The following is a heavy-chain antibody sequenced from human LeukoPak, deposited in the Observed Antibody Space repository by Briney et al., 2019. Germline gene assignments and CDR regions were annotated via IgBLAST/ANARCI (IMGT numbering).Heavy chain of an antibody. CDR2: IYTSGST. CDR3: ARDLMVRGVIANYYYYYMDV. J-gene: IGHJ6*03. CDR1: GGSISSYY. Sequence: PSETLSLTCTVSGGSISSYYWSWIRQPAGKGLEWIGRIYTSGSTNYNPSLKSRVTISVDTSKNQFSLKLSSVTAADTAVYYCARDLMVRGVIANYYYYYMDVWGKGTTVTISS. D-gene: IGHD3-10*01. V-gene: IGHV4-4*07.